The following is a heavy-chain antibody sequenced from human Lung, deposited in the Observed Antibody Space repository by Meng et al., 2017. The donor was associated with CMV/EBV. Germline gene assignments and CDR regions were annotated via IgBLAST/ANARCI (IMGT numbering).Heavy chain of an antibody. CDR3: VRDILRVGITYYFDY. V-gene: IGHV3-11*04. CDR2: ISGDGSDL. Sequence: CAAPGFPFSNYYLSWIRLAPGKGLEWISYISGDGSDLFYGDSVRGRFTISRDNDKNSLYLQINSLRVEDTAVYYCVRDILRVGITYYFDYWGQGTLVTVSS. D-gene: IGHD1-26*01. CDR1: GFPFSNYY. J-gene: IGHJ4*02.